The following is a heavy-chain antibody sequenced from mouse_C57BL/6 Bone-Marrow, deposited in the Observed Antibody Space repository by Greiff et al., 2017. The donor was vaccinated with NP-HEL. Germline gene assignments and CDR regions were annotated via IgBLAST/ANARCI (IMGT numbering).Heavy chain of an antibody. V-gene: IGHV1-78*01. J-gene: IGHJ4*01. Sequence: VQLQQSGAELVKPGASVKISCKASGYTFTGYCIHWVKQRPEQGLEWIGYIYPRDGSTKYNEKFKGKATLTADKSSSTAYMQLNSLTSEDSADYFGARTAILLREYAMDYWGQGTSVTVSS. CDR1: GYTFTGYC. D-gene: IGHD1-1*01. CDR2: IYPRDGST. CDR3: ARTAILLREYAMDY.